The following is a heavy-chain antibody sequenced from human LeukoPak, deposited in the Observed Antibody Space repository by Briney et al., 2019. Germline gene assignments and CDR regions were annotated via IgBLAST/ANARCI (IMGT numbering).Heavy chain of an antibody. J-gene: IGHJ4*02. CDR1: GDIVSSNSAA. Sequence: SSQTLSLTCAISGDIVSSNSAAWNWIRRYPARGLEWLGRTYYRSKWYSDYAVSVKSRITINSDTSKNQFSLQLNSVTPEDTAVYYCVRGGFIAAAGLFDSWGQGTLVTVSS. D-gene: IGHD6-13*01. CDR2: TYYRSKWYS. CDR3: VRGGFIAAAGLFDS. V-gene: IGHV6-1*01.